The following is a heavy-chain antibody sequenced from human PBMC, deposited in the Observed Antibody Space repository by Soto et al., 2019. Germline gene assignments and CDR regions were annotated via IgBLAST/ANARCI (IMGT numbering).Heavy chain of an antibody. CDR2: ITPMFTTT. CDR3: ARCRGAVTPPVFMGPLDY. V-gene: IGHV1-69*01. CDR1: GGTFSTFT. Sequence: QEQLVQSGAEVKKPGSSVKVSCRASGGTFSTFTISWVRQAPGQGPEWIGGITPMFTTTRYAQMFRGRVTITADESTNTFYMELNSLRSEDTAVYFCARCRGAVTPPVFMGPLDYWGQGTPVTVSS. D-gene: IGHD2-15*01. J-gene: IGHJ4*02.